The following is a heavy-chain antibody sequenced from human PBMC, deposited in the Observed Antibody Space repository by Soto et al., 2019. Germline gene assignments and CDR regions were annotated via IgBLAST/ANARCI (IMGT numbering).Heavy chain of an antibody. V-gene: IGHV4-39*01. CDR2: IYFSGST. J-gene: IGHJ6*03. D-gene: IGHD3-3*01. CDR1: GASISSSSDY. CDR3: GRQSYDSWSGNYGGMSNYYYMDV. Sequence: QVQLQESGPGRVKPSETLSLTCTVSGASISSSSDYWGWIRQPPGKGLEWIGSIYFSGSTYYNPSLKSRVTISVDTSRNQFSLKLSSVTAADTAVYYCGRQSYDSWSGNYGGMSNYYYMDVWGKGTTVTVSS.